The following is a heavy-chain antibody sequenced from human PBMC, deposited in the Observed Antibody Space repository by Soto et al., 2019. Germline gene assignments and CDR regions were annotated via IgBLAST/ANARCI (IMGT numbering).Heavy chain of an antibody. CDR3: AAGGGLPRYY. CDR1: GGSISSYY. V-gene: IGHV4-59*12. J-gene: IGHJ4*02. Sequence: SETLSLTCTVSGGSISSYYWSWIRQPPGKGLEWIGYIYYSGSTNYNPSLKSLVTISVDTSKNQFSLKLSSVTAADTAVYYCAAGGGLPRYYWGLGTLVTVSS. D-gene: IGHD5-12*01. CDR2: IYYSGST.